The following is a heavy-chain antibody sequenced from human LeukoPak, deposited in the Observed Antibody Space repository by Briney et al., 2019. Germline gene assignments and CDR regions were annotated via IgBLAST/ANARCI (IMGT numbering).Heavy chain of an antibody. Sequence: PGGSLRLSCAASRFTFSSYWMSWVRQAPGKGLEWVSNIKQDGSEIHYVDSVWGRFTISRDNAKNPLYLQMNSLRVEDTAVYYCARDTRGIFDYWGQGTLVTVSS. CDR1: RFTFSSYW. D-gene: IGHD3-10*01. V-gene: IGHV3-7*01. CDR3: ARDTRGIFDY. CDR2: IKQDGSEI. J-gene: IGHJ4*02.